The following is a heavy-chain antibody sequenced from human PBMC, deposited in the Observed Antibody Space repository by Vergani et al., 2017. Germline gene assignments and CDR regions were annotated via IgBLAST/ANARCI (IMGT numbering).Heavy chain of an antibody. Sequence: QVQLVQSGAEVKKPGSSVKVSCKASGGTFSSYAISWVRQAPGQGLEWMGRIIPIFGTANYAQKFQGRVTITADESTSTAYMELSSLRSEDTALYYCARSPPDFDWRYGYMDVWGKGTTVTVSS. CDR1: GGTFSSYA. V-gene: IGHV1-69*18. CDR2: IIPIFGTA. CDR3: ARSPPDFDWRYGYMDV. D-gene: IGHD3-9*01. J-gene: IGHJ6*03.